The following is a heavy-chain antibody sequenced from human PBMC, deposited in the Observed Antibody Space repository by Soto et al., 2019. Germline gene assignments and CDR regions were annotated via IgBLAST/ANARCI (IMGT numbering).Heavy chain of an antibody. CDR3: TRGLFSGSSYSGSWYYFDS. Sequence: SETLSLTCAVSGGSFSGYIWTWIRQTPGKGLQWIGQINHSGSSIYNPSLKNRVTISTMSNNKFSLELSSVTAPDTAVYYCTRGLFSGSSYSGSWYYFDSWGQGTMVTVSS. CDR1: GGSFSGYI. D-gene: IGHD1-26*01. V-gene: IGHV4-34*01. J-gene: IGHJ4*02. CDR2: INHSGSS.